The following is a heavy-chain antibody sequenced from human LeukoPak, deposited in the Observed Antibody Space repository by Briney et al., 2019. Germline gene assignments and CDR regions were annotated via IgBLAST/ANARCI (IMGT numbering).Heavy chain of an antibody. J-gene: IGHJ4*02. CDR1: GGSFSGYY. V-gene: IGHV4-34*01. CDR2: INHSGST. Sequence: SETLSLTCAVYGGSFSGYYWSWIRQPPGKGLEWIGEINHSGSTNYKPSLKSRVTISVDTSKNQFSLKLSTVTAADTAVYYCARRRGYSSSWYPGYWGQGTLVTVSS. D-gene: IGHD6-13*01. CDR3: ARRRGYSSSWYPGY.